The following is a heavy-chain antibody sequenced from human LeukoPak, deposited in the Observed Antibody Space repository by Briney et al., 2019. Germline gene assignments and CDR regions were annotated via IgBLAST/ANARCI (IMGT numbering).Heavy chain of an antibody. D-gene: IGHD3-22*01. J-gene: IGHJ4*02. Sequence: GASVKVSCKASGYTFTSYDINWVRQATGQGLEWMGWMNPNSGNTGYAQKFQGRVTMTRDTSTSTVYMELSSLRSEDTAVYYCARDLDPSYYYDSSGYYYPPLYSFDYWGQGTLVTVSS. CDR2: MNPNSGNT. CDR3: ARDLDPSYYYDSSGYYYPPLYSFDY. CDR1: GYTFTSYD. V-gene: IGHV1-8*02.